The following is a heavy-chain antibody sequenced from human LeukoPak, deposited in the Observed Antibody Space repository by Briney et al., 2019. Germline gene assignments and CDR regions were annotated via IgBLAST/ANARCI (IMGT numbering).Heavy chain of an antibody. J-gene: IGHJ4*02. CDR2: INPSGGST. V-gene: IGHV1-46*01. Sequence: ASVKVSCKASGYTFTNYYVHWVRQAPRQGLEWMGIINPSGGSTSYPQKFQGRVSMTRDMSTGTIYMELSSLRSEDTAVYYCARGLYSGSYYGWGQGTLVTVSS. D-gene: IGHD1-26*01. CDR3: ARGLYSGSYYG. CDR1: GYTFTNYY.